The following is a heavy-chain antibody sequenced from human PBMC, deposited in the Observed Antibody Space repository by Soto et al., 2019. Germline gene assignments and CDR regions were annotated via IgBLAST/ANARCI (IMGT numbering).Heavy chain of an antibody. CDR3: AASDRVYGDYNY. D-gene: IGHD4-17*01. CDR1: GGTFSSYT. Sequence: QVQLLQSGAEVKKPGSSVKVSCKASGGTFSSYTISWVRQAPGQGLEWMGRIIPILGIANYAQKFQGRVTITADKSTSTAYMELSSLRSEDTAVYYCAASDRVYGDYNYWGQGTLVTVSS. J-gene: IGHJ4*02. V-gene: IGHV1-69*02. CDR2: IIPILGIA.